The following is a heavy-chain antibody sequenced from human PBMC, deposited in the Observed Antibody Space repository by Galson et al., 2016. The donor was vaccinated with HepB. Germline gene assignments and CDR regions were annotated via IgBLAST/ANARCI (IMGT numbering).Heavy chain of an antibody. CDR2: IGWNSGNS. D-gene: IGHD1-14*01. Sequence: SLRLSCAASGFVFHEFAIHWVRQVPGKGLQWVSGIGWNSGNSAYEDSVKGRFTISRDNGKSSLYLQMDSHRAEDKAVYYCVKATLASVTGRDAFDLWGQGTLVTVSS. V-gene: IGHV3-9*01. J-gene: IGHJ3*01. CDR3: VKATLASVTGRDAFDL. CDR1: GFVFHEFA.